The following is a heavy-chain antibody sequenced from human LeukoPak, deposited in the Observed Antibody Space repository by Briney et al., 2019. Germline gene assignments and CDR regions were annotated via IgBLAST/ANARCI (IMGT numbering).Heavy chain of an antibody. CDR3: TRDPAGAAMLSLQDYYYGMDV. V-gene: IGHV3-49*04. CDR2: IRSKAYGGTT. Sequence: GGSLRLSCTASGFTFGDYAMSWVRQAPGKGPEWVGFIRSKAYGGTTEYAASVKGRFTISRDDSKSIAYLQMNSLKTEDTAVYYCTRDPAGAAMLSLQDYYYGMDVWGKGTTVTVSS. J-gene: IGHJ6*04. D-gene: IGHD2-2*01. CDR1: GFTFGDYA.